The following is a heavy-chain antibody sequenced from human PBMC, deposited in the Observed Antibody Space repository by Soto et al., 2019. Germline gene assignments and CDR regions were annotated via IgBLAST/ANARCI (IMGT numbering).Heavy chain of an antibody. V-gene: IGHV4-31*03. J-gene: IGHJ4*02. CDR1: GGSISSGGYY. Sequence: PSETLSLTCTVSGGSISSGGYYWSWIRQHPGKGLEWIGYIYYSGSTYYKPSLKSRVTISVDRSKNQFSLKLSSVTAADTAVYYCARGQVVAAQHWGQGTLVTVSS. D-gene: IGHD2-15*01. CDR2: IYYSGST. CDR3: ARGQVVAAQH.